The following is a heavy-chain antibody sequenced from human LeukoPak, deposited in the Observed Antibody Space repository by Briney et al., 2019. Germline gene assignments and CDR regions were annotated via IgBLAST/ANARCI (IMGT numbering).Heavy chain of an antibody. CDR1: GFTFSSYA. Sequence: GGSLRLSCAASGFTFSSYAMSWVRQAPGKGLEWVSTISATGGSIGYADSVKGRFTISRDNAKNSLYLQMNSLRAEDTALYYCAKGVDTAMVQTLFDYWGQGTLVTVSS. J-gene: IGHJ4*02. CDR3: AKGVDTAMVQTLFDY. V-gene: IGHV3-9*01. CDR2: ISATGGSI. D-gene: IGHD5-18*01.